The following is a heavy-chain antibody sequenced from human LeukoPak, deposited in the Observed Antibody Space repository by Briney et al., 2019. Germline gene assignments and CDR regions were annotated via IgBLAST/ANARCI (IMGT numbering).Heavy chain of an antibody. J-gene: IGHJ4*02. CDR2: IYYSGST. Sequence: QPSETLSLTCTVSGGSISGSTYSWGWIRQPPGKGLEWIGSIYYSGSTYYNPSLKSRVTISVDTSKNQFSLKLTSVTAADTAVYYCARGSGSYLRNFDYWGQGTLVTVSS. D-gene: IGHD1-26*01. CDR3: ARGSGSYLRNFDY. V-gene: IGHV4-39*01. CDR1: GGSISGSTYS.